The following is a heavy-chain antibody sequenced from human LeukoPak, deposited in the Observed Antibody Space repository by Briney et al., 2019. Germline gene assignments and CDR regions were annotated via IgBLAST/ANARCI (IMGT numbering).Heavy chain of an antibody. J-gene: IGHJ4*02. V-gene: IGHV3-23*01. CDR2: VTGGGTGT. Sequence: PGGSLRLSCAASGFTFSNYGMYWVRQAPGEGLEWVSAVTGGGTGTYYADSVKGRFTISRDNAKNSLYLQMNSLRDEDTAVYYCARDADYDFWSGYNVFDYWGQGTLVTVSS. CDR1: GFTFSNYG. D-gene: IGHD3-3*01. CDR3: ARDADYDFWSGYNVFDY.